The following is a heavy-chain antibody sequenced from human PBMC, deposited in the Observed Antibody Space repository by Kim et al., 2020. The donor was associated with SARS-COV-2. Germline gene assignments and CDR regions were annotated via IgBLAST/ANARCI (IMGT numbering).Heavy chain of an antibody. D-gene: IGHD3-22*01. J-gene: IGHJ3*02. V-gene: IGHV3-66*01. CDR3: ARYVTMIEAFDI. Sequence: YYADSVKGRFTISRDNSKNTLYLQMNSLRAEDTAVYYCARYVTMIEAFDIWGQGTMVTVSS.